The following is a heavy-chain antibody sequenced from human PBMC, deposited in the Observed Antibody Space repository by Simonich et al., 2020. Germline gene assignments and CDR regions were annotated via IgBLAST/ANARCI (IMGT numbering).Heavy chain of an antibody. J-gene: IGHJ6*02. Sequence: QVQLQESGPGLVKPSETLSLTCTVSGGSISSYYWSWIRQPPGKGLEWIGYIYSSGGTNYNPSLKSRVTISVDTSKNQFSLKLSSVTAADTAVYYCARSLGYYYYYYGMDVWGQGTTVTVSS. V-gene: IGHV4-59*08. CDR1: GGSISSYY. CDR2: IYSSGGT. CDR3: ARSLGYYYYYYGMDV. D-gene: IGHD1-26*01.